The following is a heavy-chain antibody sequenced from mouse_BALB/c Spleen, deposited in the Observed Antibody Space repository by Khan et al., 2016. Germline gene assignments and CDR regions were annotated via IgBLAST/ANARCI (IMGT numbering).Heavy chain of an antibody. CDR1: GYSFTSYY. V-gene: IGHV1S135*01. Sequence: EVQLQESGPELMKPGASVKISCKASGYSFTSYYMPWVKQSHGTSLEWIGYIDPFNGGTSYTQTFKGKATLPVDKSSSTAYMHLSSLTSEDSAVDYCASSTHSFYAMDYWGQGTSFTVTS. D-gene: IGHD1-1*01. CDR3: ASSTHSFYAMDY. J-gene: IGHJ4*01. CDR2: IDPFNGGT.